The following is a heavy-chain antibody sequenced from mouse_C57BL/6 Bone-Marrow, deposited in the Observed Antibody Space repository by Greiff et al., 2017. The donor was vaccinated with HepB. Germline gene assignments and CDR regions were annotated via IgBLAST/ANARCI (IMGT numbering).Heavy chain of an antibody. CDR1: GYTFTSYG. J-gene: IGHJ2*01. CDR3: ARGTGGVY. D-gene: IGHD3-3*01. CDR2: IYPRSGNT. Sequence: QVQLQQSGAELARPGASVKLSCKASGYTFTSYGISWVKQRTGQGLEWIGEIYPRSGNTYYNEKFKGKATLTADKSSSTAYMELRSLTSEDSAVYFCARGTGGVYGGQGTTLTVSS. V-gene: IGHV1-81*01.